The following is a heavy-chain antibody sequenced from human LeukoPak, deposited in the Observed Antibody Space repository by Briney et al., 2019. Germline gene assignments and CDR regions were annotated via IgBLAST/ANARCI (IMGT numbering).Heavy chain of an antibody. J-gene: IGHJ4*02. CDR2: IKDDGSEK. CDR3: ARSTAGFDY. V-gene: IGHV3-7*01. CDR1: GFSFSTYW. D-gene: IGHD2-21*02. Sequence: GGSLRLSCAASGFSFSTYWMSWVRQAPGKGLEWVANIKDDGSEKYYVDSVKGRFTISRDNAKNSLSLQMNSLRAEDTAVYYCARSTAGFDYWGQGTLVTVSS.